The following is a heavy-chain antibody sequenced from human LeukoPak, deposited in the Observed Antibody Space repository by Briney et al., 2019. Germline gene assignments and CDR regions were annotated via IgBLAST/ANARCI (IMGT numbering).Heavy chain of an antibody. J-gene: IGHJ4*02. V-gene: IGHV3-33*01. CDR3: ARDEGAHGYNYLDY. CDR2: IWYDGSNK. D-gene: IGHD5-24*01. CDR1: GFTFSSYG. Sequence: GGSLRLSCAASGFTFSSYGMHWVRQAPGKGLEWVAVIWYDGSNKYYADSVKGRFTISRDNSKNTLYLQMNSLRAEDTAVYYCARDEGAHGYNYLDYWGQGTLVTVSS.